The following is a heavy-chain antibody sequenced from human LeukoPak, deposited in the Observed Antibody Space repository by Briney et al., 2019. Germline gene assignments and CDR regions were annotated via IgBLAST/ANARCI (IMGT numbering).Heavy chain of an antibody. Sequence: PGGSLRLSCAASGYTFSDYWMSWARQAPGKGLERVANIKPDGRDKYHVDSVKGRFTISRDNAKASLYLLMNSLRAEDTAVYYCARGRFCDSGNCYLDYWGQGTLVTVSS. CDR1: GYTFSDYW. CDR3: ARGRFCDSGNCYLDY. V-gene: IGHV3-7*01. J-gene: IGHJ4*02. D-gene: IGHD4-23*01. CDR2: IKPDGRDK.